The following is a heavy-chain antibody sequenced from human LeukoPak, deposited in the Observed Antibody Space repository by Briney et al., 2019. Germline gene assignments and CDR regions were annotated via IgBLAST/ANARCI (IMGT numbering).Heavy chain of an antibody. Sequence: SETLSLTCTVSGGSISSYYWSWIRQPPGKGLEWIGYIYYSGSTNYNPSLKSRVTISVDTSKNQFSLKLSSVTAADTAVYYCARGGDFDYWGQGTLVTVSS. V-gene: IGHV4-59*01. J-gene: IGHJ4*02. CDR3: ARGGDFDY. CDR1: GGSISSYY. CDR2: IYYSGST. D-gene: IGHD3-16*01.